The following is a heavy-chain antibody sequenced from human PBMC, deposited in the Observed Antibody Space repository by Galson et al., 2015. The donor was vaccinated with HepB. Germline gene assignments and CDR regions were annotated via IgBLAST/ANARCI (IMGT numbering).Heavy chain of an antibody. J-gene: IGHJ4*02. CDR2: ISSSGGTL. CDR3: ARDLCSSYHFYTGCDY. Sequence: SLRLSCAASGFSFTTYSMNWVRQAPGKGLEWVSYISSSGGTLYYADSVQGRFTMSRDTAKNSLYLQMNSLRAEDTAVYYCARDLCSSYHFYTGCDYWGQGTLVTVSS. D-gene: IGHD2-2*01. CDR1: GFSFTTYS. V-gene: IGHV3-48*04.